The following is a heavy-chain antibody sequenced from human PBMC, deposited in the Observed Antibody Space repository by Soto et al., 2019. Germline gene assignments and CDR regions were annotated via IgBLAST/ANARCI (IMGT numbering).Heavy chain of an antibody. Sequence: WGSLRLSCAASGFTFSSYSMNWVRQAPGKGLEWVSSISSSSSYIYYADSVKGRFTISRDNTKNSLLLQMNSLRAEDTAVYYCARDILSGGAYPDYWGQGTKVTVSS. V-gene: IGHV3-21*01. CDR3: ARDILSGGAYPDY. CDR1: GFTFSSYS. J-gene: IGHJ4*02. D-gene: IGHD3-10*01. CDR2: ISSSSSYI.